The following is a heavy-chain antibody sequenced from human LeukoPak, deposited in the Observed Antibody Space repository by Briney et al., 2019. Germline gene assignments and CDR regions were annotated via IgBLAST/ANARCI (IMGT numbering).Heavy chain of an antibody. CDR1: GGTFNSYA. CDR2: IIPIFGTA. V-gene: IGHV1-69*05. Sequence: SVKVSCKASGGTFNSYAISWVRQAPGQGLEWMGGIIPIFGTANYAQKFQGRVTITTDESTSTAYMELSSLRSEDTAVYYCARTGSGYDYFYYFDYWGQGTLVTVSS. D-gene: IGHD5-12*01. CDR3: ARTGSGYDYFYYFDY. J-gene: IGHJ4*02.